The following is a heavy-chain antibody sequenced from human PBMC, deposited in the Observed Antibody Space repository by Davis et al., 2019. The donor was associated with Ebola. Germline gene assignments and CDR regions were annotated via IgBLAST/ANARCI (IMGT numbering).Heavy chain of an antibody. CDR1: GYTFTSYD. D-gene: IGHD3-10*01. J-gene: IGHJ2*01. Sequence: AASVKVSCKASGYTFTSYDINWVRQATGQGLEWMGWMNPNSGNTGYAQKFQGRVTMTRNTSISTAYMELSSLRSEDTAVYYCARHLMVRGVVYWYFAPWGRGTLVTVSS. CDR2: MNPNSGNT. CDR3: ARHLMVRGVVYWYFAP. V-gene: IGHV1-8*01.